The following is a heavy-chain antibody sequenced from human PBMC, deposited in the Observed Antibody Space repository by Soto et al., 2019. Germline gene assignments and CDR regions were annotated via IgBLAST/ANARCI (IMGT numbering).Heavy chain of an antibody. J-gene: IGHJ4*02. D-gene: IGHD2-2*01. Sequence: EVQLLESGGGVVQPGGSLRLSCAASGFTFSTYAMSWVRQAPRKGLEWVSAISGNGGDYTYYADSVKDRFTISRDNSKNTLYLQMNSLRAEDTAVYYCVPLCRYCSTTTPSWGQGTLVTVSS. CDR3: VPLCRYCSTTTPS. CDR2: ISGNGGDYT. V-gene: IGHV3-23*01. CDR1: GFTFSTYA.